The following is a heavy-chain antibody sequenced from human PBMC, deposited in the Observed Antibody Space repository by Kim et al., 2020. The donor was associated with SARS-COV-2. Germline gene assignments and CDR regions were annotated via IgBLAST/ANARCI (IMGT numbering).Heavy chain of an antibody. CDR3: ATQQKTLAYCGGDCYFGMDV. CDR1: GGSISSSSYY. D-gene: IGHD2-21*01. CDR2: IYYSGST. Sequence: SETLSLTCTVSGGSISSSSYYWGWIRQPPGKGLEWIGSIYYSGSTYYNPSLKSRVTISVDTSKNQFSLKLSSVTAADTAVYYCATQQKTLAYCGGDCYFGMDVWGQGTTVTVSS. V-gene: IGHV4-39*01. J-gene: IGHJ6*02.